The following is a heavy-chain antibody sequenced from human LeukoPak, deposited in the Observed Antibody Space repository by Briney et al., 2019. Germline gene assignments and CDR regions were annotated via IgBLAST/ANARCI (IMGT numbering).Heavy chain of an antibody. CDR3: ARDGFKDYDFWSGYPNWLDP. J-gene: IGHJ5*02. D-gene: IGHD3-3*01. V-gene: IGHV3-64*01. Sequence: GGSLRLSCAASGFTFSSYAMSWVRQAPGKGLEWVSAISSNGGSTYYANSVKGRFTISRDNSKNTLYLQMGSLRAEDMAVYYCARDGFKDYDFWSGYPNWLDPWGQGTLVTVSS. CDR1: GFTFSSYA. CDR2: ISSNGGST.